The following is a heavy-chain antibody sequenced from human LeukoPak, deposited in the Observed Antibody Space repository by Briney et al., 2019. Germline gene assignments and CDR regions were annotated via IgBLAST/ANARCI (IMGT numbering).Heavy chain of an antibody. Sequence: PGRSLRLSCAASGSTFSSYGMHWVRQAPGKGLEWVAVIPYDGSNKYYADSVKGRFTISRDNSKNTLYLQMNSLRAEDTAVYYCAKAVMVRGVLSANWFDPWGQGTLVTVSS. CDR3: AKAVMVRGVLSANWFDP. J-gene: IGHJ5*02. CDR1: GSTFSSYG. D-gene: IGHD3-10*01. CDR2: IPYDGSNK. V-gene: IGHV3-30*18.